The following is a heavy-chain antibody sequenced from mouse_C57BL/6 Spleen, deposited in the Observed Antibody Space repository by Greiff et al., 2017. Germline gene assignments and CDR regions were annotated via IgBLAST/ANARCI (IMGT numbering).Heavy chain of an antibody. CDR3: TYYYGSSSGY. J-gene: IGHJ2*01. CDR2: IDPENGDT. V-gene: IGHV14-4*01. CDR1: GFNIKDDY. Sequence: VHVKQSGAELVRPGASVKLSCTASGFNIKDDYMHWVKQRPEQGLEWIGWIDPENGDTEYASKFQGKATITADTSSNTAYLQLSSLTSEDTAVYYCTYYYGSSSGYWGQGTTLTVSS. D-gene: IGHD1-1*01.